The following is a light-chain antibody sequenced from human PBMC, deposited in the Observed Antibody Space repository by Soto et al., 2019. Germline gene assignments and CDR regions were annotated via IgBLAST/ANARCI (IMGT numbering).Light chain of an antibody. CDR3: QQYGSSGT. Sequence: EIVLTQSPGTLSLSPGERATLSCRASQSVSNNYLAWYQQKPGQAPRLLIYGASNGATGIPDRFSGSGSGTDFTLTISRLEPEDLAVYYCQQYGSSGTFRQGTTVDIK. V-gene: IGKV3-20*01. CDR2: GAS. J-gene: IGKJ1*01. CDR1: QSVSNNY.